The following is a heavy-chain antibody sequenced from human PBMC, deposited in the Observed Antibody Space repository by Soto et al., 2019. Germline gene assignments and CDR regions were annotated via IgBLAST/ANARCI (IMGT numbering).Heavy chain of an antibody. V-gene: IGHV4-59*08. CDR3: AGAKRAFYYFDF. J-gene: IGHJ4*02. CDR2: IYYSGST. Sequence: SSETLSLTCPVSGGSIRDYYWSWIRQPPGKGLEWMGYIYYSGSTVYNPSLKSRVGISIDTSKNQLSLILTSVTAADTAVYYCAGAKRAFYYFDFWGQAALVTVSS. CDR1: GGSIRDYY.